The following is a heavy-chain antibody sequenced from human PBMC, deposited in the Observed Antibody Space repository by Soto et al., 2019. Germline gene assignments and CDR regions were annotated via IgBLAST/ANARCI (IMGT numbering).Heavy chain of an antibody. D-gene: IGHD6-19*01. V-gene: IGHV4-34*01. J-gene: IGHJ6*03. Sequence: PSETLSLTCAVYGGSFSGYYWSWIRQPPGKGQEWIGEINHSGSTNYNPSLKSPGTISVDTSKNQFSLKLSCVTAAETAVYYCARGAPGSGWLYYYYYYMDVWGKGTTVTVSS. CDR3: ARGAPGSGWLYYYYYYMDV. CDR2: INHSGST. CDR1: GGSFSGYY.